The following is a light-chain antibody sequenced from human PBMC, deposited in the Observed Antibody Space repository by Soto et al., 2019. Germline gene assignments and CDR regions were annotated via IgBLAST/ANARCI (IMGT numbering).Light chain of an antibody. V-gene: IGKV3-15*01. CDR1: QSVSSH. CDR3: QHYNNWPHT. CDR2: GAS. Sequence: EIVMTQSPATLSVSPGARATLSCRASQSVSSHLAWYQKKPGQAPRLLIYGASTRATGVPARFGGNVYGTEFTLTLSSLQSEDGAVDDGQHYNNWPHTFGQGTRLEIK. J-gene: IGKJ5*01.